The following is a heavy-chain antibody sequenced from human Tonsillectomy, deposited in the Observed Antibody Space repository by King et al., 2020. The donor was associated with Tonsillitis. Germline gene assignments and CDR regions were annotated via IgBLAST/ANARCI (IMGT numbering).Heavy chain of an antibody. CDR3: AKDKGAAYYDTGRGAFDV. Sequence: DVQLVESGGGLVKPGESLRLSCTTSGFTFNNFDMNWVRQAPGKGLEWVSSITSGRSYIKSADSVKGRFTISRDSAKHSLYLQMNSLRAEDTAVYYCAKDKGAAYYDTGRGAFDVWGQGTVVTVSS. CDR1: GFTFNNFD. J-gene: IGHJ3*01. CDR2: ITSGRSYI. D-gene: IGHD3-22*01. V-gene: IGHV3-21*01.